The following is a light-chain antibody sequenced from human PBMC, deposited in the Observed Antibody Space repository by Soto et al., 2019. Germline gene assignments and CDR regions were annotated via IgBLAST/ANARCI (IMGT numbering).Light chain of an antibody. CDR2: DAS. CDR3: QQYGSSPWT. V-gene: IGKV3-11*01. J-gene: IGKJ1*01. Sequence: EIVLTQSPATLSLSPGERATLSCRASQSIGLAIAWYQHKPGQAPRLLIFDASQRATGIPARFRGSGSGTDFTLSISSLEPEDFAVYYCQQYGSSPWTFGQGTKVDNK. CDR1: QSIGLA.